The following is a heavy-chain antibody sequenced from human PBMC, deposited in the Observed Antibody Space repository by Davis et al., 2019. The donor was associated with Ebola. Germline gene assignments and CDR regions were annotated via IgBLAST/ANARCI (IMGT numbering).Heavy chain of an antibody. CDR3: ASCGLGGWFDP. Sequence: SETLSLTCTVSGGSMSSYYWSWIRQPPGKGLEWIGNIYYGGTTNYNPSLKSRVTISVDKSKNQFSLKLSSVTAADTAVYYCASCGLGGWFDPWGQGTLVTVSS. V-gene: IGHV4-59*12. J-gene: IGHJ5*02. D-gene: IGHD2-21*01. CDR2: IYYGGTT. CDR1: GGSMSSYY.